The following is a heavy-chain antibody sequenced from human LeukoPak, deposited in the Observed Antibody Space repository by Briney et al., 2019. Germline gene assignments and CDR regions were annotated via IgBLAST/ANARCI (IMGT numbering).Heavy chain of an antibody. V-gene: IGHV3-30*04. CDR2: ISYDGSNK. Sequence: GGSLRLSCAASGFTFSSYAMHWVRQAPGKGLEWVAVISYDGSNKYYADSVKGRFTISRDNSKNTLYLQMNSLRAEDTAVYYCAKVLFRGYSYGPDFDYWGQGTLVTVSS. CDR1: GFTFSSYA. D-gene: IGHD5-18*01. J-gene: IGHJ4*02. CDR3: AKVLFRGYSYGPDFDY.